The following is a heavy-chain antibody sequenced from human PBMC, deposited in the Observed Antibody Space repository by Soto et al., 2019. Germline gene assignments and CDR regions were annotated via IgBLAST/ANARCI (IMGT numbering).Heavy chain of an antibody. CDR1: GGSFSGYY. Sequence: SETLSLTCAVYGGSFSGYYWSWIRQPPGKGLEWIGEINHSGSTNYNPSLKSRVTISVDTSKNQFSLKLSSVTAADTAVYYCARAKRWFDPWGQGTLVTVSS. CDR2: INHSGST. V-gene: IGHV4-34*01. J-gene: IGHJ5*02. CDR3: ARAKRWFDP.